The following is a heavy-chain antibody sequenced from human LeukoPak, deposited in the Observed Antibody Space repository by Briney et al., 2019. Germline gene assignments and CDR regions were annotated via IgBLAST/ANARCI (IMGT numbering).Heavy chain of an antibody. CDR3: ARGRSYYDFWSGYYIGIYFDY. J-gene: IGHJ4*02. CDR1: GGSFSGYY. CDR2: INHRGST. Sequence: NPSETLSLTCAVYGGSFSGYYWSWIRQPPGKGREWSGEINHRGSTNYNPSLKSRVTISVDTSKNQFSLKLSSVTAADTAVYYCARGRSYYDFWSGYYIGIYFDYWGQGTLVTVSS. D-gene: IGHD3-3*01. V-gene: IGHV4-34*01.